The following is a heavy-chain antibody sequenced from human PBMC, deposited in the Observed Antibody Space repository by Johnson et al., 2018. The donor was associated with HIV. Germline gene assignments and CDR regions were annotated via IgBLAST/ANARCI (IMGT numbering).Heavy chain of an antibody. CDR3: ARDRAYDCRGWSCSHVFDV. J-gene: IGHJ3*01. Sequence: VQLVESGGGVVRPGGSLRLSCAASGFAVSKNYLTWVRQAPGKGLEWVSIIYSGGNTYYADSVKDRFIISRDNPKNTVSLQMNNLRADDTAVYYCARDRAYDCRGWSCSHVFDVWGQGTMVIVSS. V-gene: IGHV3-66*01. CDR2: IYSGGNT. CDR1: GFAVSKNY. D-gene: IGHD2-15*01.